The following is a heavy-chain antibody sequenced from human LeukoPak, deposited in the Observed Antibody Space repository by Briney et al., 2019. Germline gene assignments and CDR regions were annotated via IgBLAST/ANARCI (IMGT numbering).Heavy chain of an antibody. Sequence: PGGSLRLSCAASEFTFSTYWMNWVRQAPGKGLEWVASIKQDGSEKNYVDSVKGRFTISRDNAKNSLYLQMNSLRAEDTAVYYCARRASNYDFWSGYNVWGKGTTVTVSS. CDR1: EFTFSTYW. J-gene: IGHJ6*04. V-gene: IGHV3-7*01. CDR2: IKQDGSEK. CDR3: ARRASNYDFWSGYNV. D-gene: IGHD3-3*01.